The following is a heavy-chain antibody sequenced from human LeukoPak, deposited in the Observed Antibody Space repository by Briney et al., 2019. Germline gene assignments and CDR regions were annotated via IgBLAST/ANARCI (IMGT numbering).Heavy chain of an antibody. J-gene: IGHJ4*02. CDR2: IDPSDSYT. CDR1: GYSFTSYW. Sequence: KAGESLKISCKGSGYSFTSYWISWVRQMPGKGLGWMGRIDPSDSYTNYSPSFQGHVTISADKSISTAYLQWSSLKASDTAMYYCARWAQWTVDYWGQGTLVTVSS. D-gene: IGHD6-19*01. CDR3: ARWAQWTVDY. V-gene: IGHV5-10-1*01.